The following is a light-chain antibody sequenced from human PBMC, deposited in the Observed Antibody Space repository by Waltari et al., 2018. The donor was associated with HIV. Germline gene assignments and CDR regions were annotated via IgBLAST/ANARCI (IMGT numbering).Light chain of an antibody. V-gene: IGKV3-11*01. J-gene: IGKJ4*01. CDR2: DAS. CDR1: QSVSSY. CDR3: QQRSNWLT. Sequence: EIVLTQSPDTLSLSPGERATLSCRASQSVSSYLAWYQQKPGQAPRLLIYDASNRATGIPARFSGSGYGTDFTLTISSLEPEDFAVYYCQQRSNWLTFGGGTKVEIK.